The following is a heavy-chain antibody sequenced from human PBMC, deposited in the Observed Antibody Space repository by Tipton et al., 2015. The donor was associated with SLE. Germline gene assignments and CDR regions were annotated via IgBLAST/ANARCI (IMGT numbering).Heavy chain of an antibody. J-gene: IGHJ4*02. CDR2: IWYDGSNK. Sequence: SLRLSCAASGFTFSSYGMHWVRQAPGKGLEWVAVIWYDGSNKYYADSVKGRFTISRDNSKNTLYLQMNSLRAEDTAVYYCARGASYYYESSGYSDVDFFDYWGQGTLVPGSP. V-gene: IGHV3-33*01. CDR1: GFTFSSYG. CDR3: ARGASYYYESSGYSDVDFFDY. D-gene: IGHD3-22*01.